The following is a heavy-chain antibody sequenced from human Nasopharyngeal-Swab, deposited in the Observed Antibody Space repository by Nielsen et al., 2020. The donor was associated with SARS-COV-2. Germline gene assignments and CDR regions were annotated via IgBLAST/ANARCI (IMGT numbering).Heavy chain of an antibody. CDR3: ARRRIANGDFDF. CDR1: GDSISSTSYY. Sequence: SETLSLTCTVSGDSISSTSYYWGWIRQPPGKGLEWIGSDYYTGSTYYNPSLKSRVSISVDTSKNQFSLKVSPVTAADTAVYYCARRRIANGDFDFWGQGTLVTVSS. CDR2: DYYTGST. J-gene: IGHJ4*02. D-gene: IGHD2-21*01. V-gene: IGHV4-39*01.